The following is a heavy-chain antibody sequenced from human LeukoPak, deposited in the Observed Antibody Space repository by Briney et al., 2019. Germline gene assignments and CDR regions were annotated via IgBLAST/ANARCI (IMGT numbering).Heavy chain of an antibody. Sequence: GGSLRLSCVASGFPFSSFAMSWVRQAPGKGLEWVANIKQDGSEKYYVDSVKGRFTISRDNAKNSLYLQMNSLRAEDTAVYYCATYYDILTGYYMFDYWGQGTLVTVSS. V-gene: IGHV3-7*01. CDR1: GFPFSSFA. D-gene: IGHD3-9*01. CDR2: IKQDGSEK. J-gene: IGHJ4*02. CDR3: ATYYDILTGYYMFDY.